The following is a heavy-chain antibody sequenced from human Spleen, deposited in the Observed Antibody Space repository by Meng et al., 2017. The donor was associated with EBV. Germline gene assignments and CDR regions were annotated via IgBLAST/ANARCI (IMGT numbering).Heavy chain of an antibody. CDR2: INQSGSI. J-gene: IGHJ4*02. V-gene: IGHV4-34*01. CDR3: ARGPYYE. D-gene: IGHD1-26*01. CDR1: GWSFSSYY. Sequence: QVQLQRGGAGLFKPSETLSLTCAVSGWSFSSYYWSWIRQPPGKGLEWIGDINQSGSIYYNPSLMGRVTISGDTSRNQFSLKLISVTAADTAVYYCARGPYYEWGQGTLVTVSS.